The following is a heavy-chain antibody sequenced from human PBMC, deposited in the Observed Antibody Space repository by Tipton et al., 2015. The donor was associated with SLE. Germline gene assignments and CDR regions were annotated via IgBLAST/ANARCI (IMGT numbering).Heavy chain of an antibody. CDR3: ASPGYCSSTSCYTRGAFDI. D-gene: IGHD2-2*02. CDR2: ISAYNGNT. CDR1: GYTFTSYG. V-gene: IGHV1-18*01. Sequence: QLVQSGAEVKKSGASVKVSCKASGYTFTSYGISWVRQAPGQGLEWMGWISAYNGNTNYAQKLQGRVTMTTDTSTSTAYMELRSLRSDDTAVYYCASPGYCSSTSCYTRGAFDIWGQGTMVTVSS. J-gene: IGHJ3*02.